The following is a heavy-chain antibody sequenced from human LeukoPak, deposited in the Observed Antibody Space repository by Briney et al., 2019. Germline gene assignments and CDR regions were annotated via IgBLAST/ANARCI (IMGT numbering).Heavy chain of an antibody. D-gene: IGHD6-19*01. J-gene: IGHJ6*02. Sequence: ASVKVSCKASGYTFTSYDINWVRQATGQGLEWMGWMNPNSGNTGYAQKFQGRVTMTRNTSISTAYMELSSLRSEDTAVYYCARGLSSGWFGRYGMDVWGQGTTVTVPS. V-gene: IGHV1-8*01. CDR1: GYTFTSYD. CDR2: MNPNSGNT. CDR3: ARGLSSGWFGRYGMDV.